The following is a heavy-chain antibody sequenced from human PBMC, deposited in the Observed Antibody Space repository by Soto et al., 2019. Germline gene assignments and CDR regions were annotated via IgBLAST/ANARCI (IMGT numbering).Heavy chain of an antibody. J-gene: IGHJ4*02. D-gene: IGHD3-22*01. V-gene: IGHV4-59*01. CDR2: IYYSAST. Sequence: SETLSLTCTVSGGSISSYYWSWIRQPPGKGLEWIGYIYYSASTNYNPSLNSRVTISVNTSKNQFSLKLSSVTAADTAVYYCARDSRDSSGPKFDYWGQGTLVTVSS. CDR1: GGSISSYY. CDR3: ARDSRDSSGPKFDY.